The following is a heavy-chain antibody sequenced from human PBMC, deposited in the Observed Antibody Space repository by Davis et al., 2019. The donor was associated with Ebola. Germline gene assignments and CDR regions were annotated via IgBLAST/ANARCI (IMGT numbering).Heavy chain of an antibody. CDR2: VHGGNGNT. CDR1: GYTFTTYA. V-gene: IGHV1-3*01. D-gene: IGHD4-17*01. Sequence: ASVKVSCKASGYTFTTYAMHWVRQAPGQRLEWMGWVHGGNGNTKYSQRFQGRVTITTDTSASTAYLELSRLRSDDTAVYYCARDGTRGYGDYVGYWGQGTLVTVSS. J-gene: IGHJ4*02. CDR3: ARDGTRGYGDYVGY.